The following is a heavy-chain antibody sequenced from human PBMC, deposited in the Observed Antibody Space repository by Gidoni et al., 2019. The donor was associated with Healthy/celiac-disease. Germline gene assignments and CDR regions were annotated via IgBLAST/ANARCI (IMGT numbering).Heavy chain of an antibody. V-gene: IGHV5-10-1*01. CDR2: VGPSDSYT. CDR1: GYSFTSYW. CDR3: ASSLNTAMDSIDY. D-gene: IGHD5-18*01. J-gene: IGHJ4*02. Sequence: EVQLVQSGAEVKKPGESLRISCKGSGYSFTSYWISWVRQMPGKGLEWMGRVGPSDSYTNYSPSFQGHVTISADKSVSTAYLQWSSLKASDTAMYYCASSLNTAMDSIDYWGQGTLVTVSS.